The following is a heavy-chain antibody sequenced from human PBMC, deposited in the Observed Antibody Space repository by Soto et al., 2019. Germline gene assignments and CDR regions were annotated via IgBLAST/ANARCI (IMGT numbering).Heavy chain of an antibody. CDR1: GFLFSNAW. D-gene: IGHD4-17*01. Sequence: GGSLRLSCAASGFLFSNAWINWVRQAPGKGLEWVGRVKSKTDGGTTDFAAPVKGRFAISGDDSKNMVYLEMNSLKTEDTAIYYCTTDSYMTNIIVRFDYWGHGTLVTVSS. CDR2: VKSKTDGGTT. J-gene: IGHJ4*01. V-gene: IGHV3-15*07. CDR3: TTDSYMTNIIVRFDY.